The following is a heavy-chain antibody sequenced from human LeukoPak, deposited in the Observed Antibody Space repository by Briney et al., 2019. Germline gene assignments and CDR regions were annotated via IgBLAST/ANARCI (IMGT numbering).Heavy chain of an antibody. V-gene: IGHV3-23*01. D-gene: IGHD6-13*01. CDR2: ISDSGGST. CDR3: AKDAMYSSSWFDY. CDR1: GFTFSSYE. J-gene: IGHJ4*02. Sequence: GGSLRLSCAASGFTFSSYEMNWVRQAPGKGLEWVSTISDSGGSTYYADSVKGRFTISRDNSKNTLYLQLNSLRAEDTAVYYCAKDAMYSSSWFDYWGQGTLVTVSS.